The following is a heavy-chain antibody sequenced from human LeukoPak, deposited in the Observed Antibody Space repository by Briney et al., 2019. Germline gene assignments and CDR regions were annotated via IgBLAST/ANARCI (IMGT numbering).Heavy chain of an antibody. V-gene: IGHV4-34*01. CDR2: INHSGSK. J-gene: IGHJ5*02. CDR1: GGSFSGYY. D-gene: IGHD3-3*01. Sequence: PSETLSLTCAVYGGSFSGYYWSWIRQPPGKGLEWIGEINHSGSKNYNPSLKSRVTISIDTSKNQFSLKLTSMTAADTAVYYCARGRAYYDFWSGQGTNWFDPWGQGTLVTVSS. CDR3: ARGRAYYDFWSGQGTNWFDP.